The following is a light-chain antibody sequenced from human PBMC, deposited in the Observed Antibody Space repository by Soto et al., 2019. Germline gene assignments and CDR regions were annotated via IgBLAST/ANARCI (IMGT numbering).Light chain of an antibody. CDR2: GND. J-gene: IGLJ3*02. CDR3: QAYDNRRSAWV. Sequence: QSVLPQPPSVSGAPGQRVTVSCAGSISNIGAGYDVHWYQQLPGSAPQLLIYGNDNRPSGFPDRFSGSKSDTSASLAITGLQAEDEGDYYFQAYDNRRSAWVFGGGTKLPVL. CDR1: ISNIGAGYD. V-gene: IGLV1-40*01.